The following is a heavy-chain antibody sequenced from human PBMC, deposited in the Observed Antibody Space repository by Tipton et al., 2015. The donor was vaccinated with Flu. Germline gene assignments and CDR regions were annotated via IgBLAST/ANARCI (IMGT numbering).Heavy chain of an antibody. J-gene: IGHJ6*02. V-gene: IGHV3-13*01. CDR1: GFTFNSYD. Sequence: SLRLSCEASGFTFNSYDMHWVRQTTGKGLQWVAGIGISGDTYYPGSVKGRFTISRENVKNSVYLQMGSLGAGDTAVYYCARGPLPDSNWYNGMDVWGQGTTVTVFS. CDR2: IGISGDT. D-gene: IGHD6-13*01. CDR3: ARGPLPDSNWYNGMDV.